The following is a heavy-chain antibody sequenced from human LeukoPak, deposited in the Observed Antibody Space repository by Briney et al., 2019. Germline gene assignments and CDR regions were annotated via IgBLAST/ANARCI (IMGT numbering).Heavy chain of an antibody. V-gene: IGHV4-61*02. CDR3: ARGSITNWFDA. CDR1: GGSISSGSYY. Sequence: SETLSLTCTVSGGSISSGSYYWSWIRQPAGKGLEWIGRIYTSGSTNYNPSLKSRVTISVDTSKNQFSLKLSSVTAADTAVYYCARGSITNWFDAWGQGTLVTVSS. CDR2: IYTSGST. J-gene: IGHJ5*02. D-gene: IGHD3-10*01.